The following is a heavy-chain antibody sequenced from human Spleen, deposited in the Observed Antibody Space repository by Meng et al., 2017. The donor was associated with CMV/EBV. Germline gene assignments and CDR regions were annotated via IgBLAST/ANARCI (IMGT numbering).Heavy chain of an antibody. CDR2: ISYSGTT. J-gene: IGHJ4*02. Sequence: SVSSGSDYWSWIRQPPGKGLDWIGYISYSGTTYSNPSLKSRVTISVDTSKNQFSLKLTSVTAADTAVYFCARTVYSGSYYRPGYFDYWGQGTLVTVSS. D-gene: IGHD1-26*01. V-gene: IGHV4-61*01. CDR3: ARTVYSGSYYRPGYFDY. CDR1: SVSSGSDY.